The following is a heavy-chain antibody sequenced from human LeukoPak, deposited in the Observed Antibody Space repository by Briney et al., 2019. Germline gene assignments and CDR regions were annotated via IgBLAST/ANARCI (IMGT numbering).Heavy chain of an antibody. Sequence: GESLKISCKGSGYSFTNYWIGWVRQMPGKGLEWMGIIYPGDFDTRYSPSFQGQVTISVDKSISTAYLQWSTLKASDTAMYYCARHLRGSGTYPVDYWGQGTLITVSS. CDR2: IYPGDFDT. CDR3: ARHLRGSGTYPVDY. J-gene: IGHJ4*02. V-gene: IGHV5-51*01. CDR1: GYSFTNYW. D-gene: IGHD3-10*01.